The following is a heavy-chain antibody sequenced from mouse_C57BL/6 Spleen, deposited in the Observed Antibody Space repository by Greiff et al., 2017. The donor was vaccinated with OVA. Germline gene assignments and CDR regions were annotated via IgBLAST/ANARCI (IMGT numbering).Heavy chain of an antibody. CDR1: GYAFSSSW. D-gene: IGHD1-1*01. J-gene: IGHJ2*01. Sequence: VQLQQSGPELVKPGASVKISCKASGYAFSSSWMNWVKQRPGQGLEWIGRIYPGDGDTNYNGKFKGKATLTADKSSSTAYMQLSSLTSEDSAVYFCARGYYYGSSFFDYWGQGTTLTVSS. V-gene: IGHV1-82*01. CDR3: ARGYYYGSSFFDY. CDR2: IYPGDGDT.